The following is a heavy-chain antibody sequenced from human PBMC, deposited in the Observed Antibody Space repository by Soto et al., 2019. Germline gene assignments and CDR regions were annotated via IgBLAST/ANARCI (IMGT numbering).Heavy chain of an antibody. CDR3: ARDAGRQWLALYFDY. CDR1: GFTFSSYW. J-gene: IGHJ4*02. D-gene: IGHD6-19*01. V-gene: IGHV3-7*03. Sequence: AGSLRLSCAASGFTFSSYWMSWVRQAPGKGLEWVANIKQDGSEKYYVDSVKGRFTISRDNAKNSLYLQMNSLRAEDTAVYYCARDAGRQWLALYFDYWGQGTLVTVSS. CDR2: IKQDGSEK.